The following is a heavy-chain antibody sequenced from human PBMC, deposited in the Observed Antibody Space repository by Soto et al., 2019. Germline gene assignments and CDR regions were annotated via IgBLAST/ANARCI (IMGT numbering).Heavy chain of an antibody. V-gene: IGHV1-46*01. CDR1: GNTFTSSY. J-gene: IGHJ4*02. CDR3: ARGQYYFDP. Sequence: ASVKVSCKASGNTFTSSYIHWVRQAPGQGLEWMGIINPSGGSTNYAQKFQGRVIMTRDTSTSTVYMDLSSLRSEDTAVYYCARGQYYFDPWGQGTLVTVS. CDR2: INPSGGST.